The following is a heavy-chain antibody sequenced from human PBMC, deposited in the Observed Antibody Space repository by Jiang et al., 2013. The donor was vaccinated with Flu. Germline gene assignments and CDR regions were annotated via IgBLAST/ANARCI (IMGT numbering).Heavy chain of an antibody. CDR3: ARDIMITFGGVPSYGMDV. Sequence: APGQGLEWMGIINPSGGSTSYAQKFQGRVTMTRDTSTSTVYMELSSLRSEDTAVYYCARDIMITFGGVPSYGMDVWGQGTTVTVSS. J-gene: IGHJ6*02. V-gene: IGHV1-46*01. CDR2: INPSGGST. D-gene: IGHD3-16*01.